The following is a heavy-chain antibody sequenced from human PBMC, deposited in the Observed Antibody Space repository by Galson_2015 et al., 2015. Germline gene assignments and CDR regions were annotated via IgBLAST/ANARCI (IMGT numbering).Heavy chain of an antibody. D-gene: IGHD2-2*01. J-gene: IGHJ4*02. V-gene: IGHV3-23*01. CDR2: ISGSGGST. Sequence: SLRLSCAASGFTFSSYAMSWVRQAPGKGLEWVSAISGSGGSTYYADSVKGRFTISRDNSKNTLYLQMNSLRAEDTAVYYCAKDWSQLLREDYFDYWGQGTLVTVSS. CDR3: AKDWSQLLREDYFDY. CDR1: GFTFSSYA.